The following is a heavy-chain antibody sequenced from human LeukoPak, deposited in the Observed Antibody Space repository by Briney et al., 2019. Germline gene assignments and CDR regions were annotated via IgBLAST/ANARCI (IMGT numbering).Heavy chain of an antibody. CDR1: GFTFSRYA. CDR3: ASATDGYTTYDAFDI. D-gene: IGHD5-24*01. CDR2: ISSSGDST. J-gene: IGHJ3*02. V-gene: IGHV3-64*02. Sequence: GGSLRLSCAASGFTFSRYAMHWVRQAPGKGLEYVSAISSSGDSTYYADSVKGRFTISRDNSKNTLYLQMGSLRAEDMAVYYCASATDGYTTYDAFDIWGQGTMVTVSS.